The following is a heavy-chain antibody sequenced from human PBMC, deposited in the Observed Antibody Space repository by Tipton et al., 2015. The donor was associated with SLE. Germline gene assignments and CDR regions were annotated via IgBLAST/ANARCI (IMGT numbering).Heavy chain of an antibody. J-gene: IGHJ4*02. CDR1: GFTFDDYA. Sequence: SLRLSCAASGFTFDDYAMHWVRQAPGKGLEWVSGISWNSGSIGYADSVKGRFTISRDNAKNSLYLQMNSLRAEDTALYYCAKGVIAARYFDYWGQGPLVTVSS. V-gene: IGHV3-9*01. CDR2: ISWNSGSI. CDR3: AKGVIAARYFDY. D-gene: IGHD6-6*01.